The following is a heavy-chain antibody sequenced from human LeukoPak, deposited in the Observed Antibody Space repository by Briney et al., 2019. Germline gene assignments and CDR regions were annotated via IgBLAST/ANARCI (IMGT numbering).Heavy chain of an antibody. CDR3: ARGIAADY. CDR2: INHSGST. D-gene: IGHD6-13*01. CDR1: GGSFSVYY. Sequence: SETLSLTCAVYGGSFSVYYWSWIRQPPGKGLEWIGEINHSGSTNYNPSLKSRVTISVDTSKNQFSLKLSSVTAADTAVYYCARGIAADYWGQGTLVTVSS. V-gene: IGHV4-34*01. J-gene: IGHJ4*02.